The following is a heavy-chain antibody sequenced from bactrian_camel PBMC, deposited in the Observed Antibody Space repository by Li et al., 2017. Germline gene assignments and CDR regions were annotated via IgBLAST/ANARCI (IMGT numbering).Heavy chain of an antibody. Sequence: HVQLVESGGDTVQAGGSLRLSCEASGYTTTGSKCMGWFRQAPGKQREGVAIIGSSGSTGYADSVKGRFTISKDNAKNTLYLQMNSLQPDDTATYYCAAGLKWCRQGYPTADFRYLGQGTQVTVS. CDR2: IGSSGST. CDR1: GYTTTGSKC. CDR3: AAGLKWCRQGYPTADFRY. D-gene: IGHD2*01. J-gene: IGHJ6*01. V-gene: IGHV3S55*01.